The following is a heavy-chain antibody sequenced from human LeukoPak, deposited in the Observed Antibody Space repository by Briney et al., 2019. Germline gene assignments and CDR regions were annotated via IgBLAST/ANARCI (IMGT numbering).Heavy chain of an antibody. CDR3: ARAHELGYQLLGTKDFDY. CDR2: IYYSGST. V-gene: IGHV4-39*07. J-gene: IGHJ4*02. Sequence: SETLSLTCTVSGGSISGSSYYWGWIRQPPGKGLEWIGSIYYSGSTYYNPSLKSRVTISVDTSKNQFSLKLSSVTAADTAVYYCARAHELGYQLLGTKDFDYWGQGTLVTVSS. D-gene: IGHD2-2*01. CDR1: GGSISGSSYY.